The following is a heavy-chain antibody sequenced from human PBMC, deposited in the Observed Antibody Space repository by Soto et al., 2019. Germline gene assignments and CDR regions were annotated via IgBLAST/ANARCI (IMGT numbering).Heavy chain of an antibody. V-gene: IGHV3-64*02. D-gene: IGHD4-17*01. CDR1: GFTFSKYP. CDR3: TRGGDYGDYYFDL. Sequence: GGSLRLSCAASGFTFSKYPMHWVRQAPGQGLEYVSGISPNGDSTYYADSVKGRFTTSRDNSENTLYLQMGSLRIGDMALYYCTRGGDYGDYYFDLWGQGTLVTVSS. J-gene: IGHJ4*02. CDR2: ISPNGDST.